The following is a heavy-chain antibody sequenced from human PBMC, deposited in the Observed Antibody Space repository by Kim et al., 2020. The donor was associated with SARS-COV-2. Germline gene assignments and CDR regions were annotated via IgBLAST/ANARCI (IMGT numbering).Heavy chain of an antibody. CDR3: AREWAKGFGESDY. D-gene: IGHD3-10*01. J-gene: IGHJ4*02. CDR1: GGSISSGGYY. CDR2: IYYSGST. Sequence: SETLSLTCTVSGGSISSGGYYWSWIRQHPGKGLEWIGYIYYSGSTYYNPSLKSRVTISVDTSKNQFSLKLSSVTAADTAVYYCAREWAKGFGESDYWGQGTLVTVSS. V-gene: IGHV4-31*03.